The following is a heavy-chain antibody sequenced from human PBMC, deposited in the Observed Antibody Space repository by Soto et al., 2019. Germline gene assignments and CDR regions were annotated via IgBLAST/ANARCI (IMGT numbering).Heavy chain of an antibody. CDR3: ARGTRHDHGDAYFDD. CDR1: GVSISYNY. J-gene: IGHJ4*02. CDR2: TFDSGST. V-gene: IGHV4-59*01. Sequence: QVRLQESGPGLVKPSETLSLTCTVSGVSISYNYWSWIRQVPGKGLEWIGYTFDSGSTSYNPSLKSRATISGDPSKNQFSLRLTSVTAADTALYYCARGTRHDHGDAYFDDWGQGTLVTVSS. D-gene: IGHD4-17*01.